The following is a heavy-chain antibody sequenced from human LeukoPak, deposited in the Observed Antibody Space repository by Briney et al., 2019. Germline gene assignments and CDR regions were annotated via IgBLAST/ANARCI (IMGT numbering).Heavy chain of an antibody. Sequence: PGGSLRLSCAASGFTISSKYMSWVRQAPGKGLEWVSIISSGGNPYYADSVKGRFTISRDNSKNTLYLQMNSLRAEDTAVYYCARDLPPPYYDFWSGPQGGGFDPWGQGTLVTVSS. CDR1: GFTISSKY. J-gene: IGHJ5*02. CDR3: ARDLPPPYYDFWSGPQGGGFDP. V-gene: IGHV3-53*01. CDR2: ISSGGNP. D-gene: IGHD3-3*01.